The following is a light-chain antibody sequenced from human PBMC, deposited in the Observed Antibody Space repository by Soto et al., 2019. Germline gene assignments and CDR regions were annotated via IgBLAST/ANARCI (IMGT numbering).Light chain of an antibody. CDR2: DAS. CDR1: QNVSTH. V-gene: IGKV3-11*01. Sequence: EIVLTQSPATLSLSPGERATLSCRASQNVSTHLAWYKQKFGQAPRLLIYDASNSATRIPARFSGSGSGTDFTLAISSLEPEAFAVYYCQQHYNWPPLTFGGGTKVEIK. J-gene: IGKJ4*01. CDR3: QQHYNWPPLT.